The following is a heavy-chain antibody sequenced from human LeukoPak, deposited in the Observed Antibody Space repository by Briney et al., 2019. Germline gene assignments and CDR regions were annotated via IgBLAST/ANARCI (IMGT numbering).Heavy chain of an antibody. V-gene: IGHV1-69*05. Sequence: SVKVSCKASGGTFSSYAISWVRQAPGQGLEWMGGIIPIFGTANYAQKFQGRVTITRNTSISTAYMELSSLRSEDTAVYYCARGSGPRLLDFDYWGQGTLVTVSS. CDR3: ARGSGPRLLDFDY. CDR1: GGTFSSYA. D-gene: IGHD2-15*01. J-gene: IGHJ4*02. CDR2: IIPIFGTA.